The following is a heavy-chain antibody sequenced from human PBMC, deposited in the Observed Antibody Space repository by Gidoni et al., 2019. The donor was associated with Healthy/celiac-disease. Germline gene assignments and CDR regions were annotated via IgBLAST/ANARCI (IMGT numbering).Heavy chain of an antibody. Sequence: EVQLVESGGGLVQPGGSLRLSCAASGFPFSSYDMHWVRQATGRGLEWVSASGIAGDTYYPGSVKGRFTISRENAKNSLYLQMNSLRAEDTAVYYCARGYMSYSDLTFDYWGQGTLVTVSS. D-gene: IGHD3-10*01. V-gene: IGHV3-13*01. J-gene: IGHJ4*02. CDR3: ARGYMSYSDLTFDY. CDR1: GFPFSSYD. CDR2: SGIAGDT.